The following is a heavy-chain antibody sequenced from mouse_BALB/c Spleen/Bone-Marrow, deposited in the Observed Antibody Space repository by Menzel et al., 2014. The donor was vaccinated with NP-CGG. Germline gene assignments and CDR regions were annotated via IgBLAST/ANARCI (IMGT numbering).Heavy chain of an antibody. CDR2: INPSTGYT. J-gene: IGHJ2*01. CDR1: GYTFTSYW. D-gene: IGHD2-14*01. Sequence: QVQLQQSGAELAKPGASVKMSCKASGYTFTSYWMHWVKQRPGQGLEWIGYINPSTGYTEYNQKFKDKATLTADKSSSTAYMQLSSLTSEDSAVYYCARRYRYYFDYWGQGTTLTVSS. V-gene: IGHV1-7*01. CDR3: ARRYRYYFDY.